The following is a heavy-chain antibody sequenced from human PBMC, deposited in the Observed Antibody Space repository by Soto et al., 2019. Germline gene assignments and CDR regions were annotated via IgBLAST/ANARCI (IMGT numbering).Heavy chain of an antibody. CDR2: IYPGDSDT. Sequence: GASLKISCKGSGHIFSNYWIGWVRQMPGKGLEWMGIIYPGDSDTRYSPSFQGQVTITVDKSINTAYLQWSRLKASDTAIYYCARQRLWGTSGYYYFENWGQGTLVTVSS. J-gene: IGHJ4*02. D-gene: IGHD3-22*01. CDR3: ARQRLWGTSGYYYFEN. V-gene: IGHV5-51*01. CDR1: GHIFSNYW.